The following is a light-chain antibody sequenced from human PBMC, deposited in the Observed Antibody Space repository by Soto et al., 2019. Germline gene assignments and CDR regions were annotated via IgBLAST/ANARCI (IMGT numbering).Light chain of an antibody. V-gene: IGLV2-14*01. Sequence: QSXLTQPASVSGSPGQSITISCTGTSSDVGAYNYDSWYQQYPGEAPKVIIYDVSHRPAGVSNRFSGSKSGNPASLTISGLQTQDEADYYCSSYTSATTYVFGTGTKVTVL. CDR3: SSYTSATTYV. CDR1: SSDVGAYNY. CDR2: DVS. J-gene: IGLJ1*01.